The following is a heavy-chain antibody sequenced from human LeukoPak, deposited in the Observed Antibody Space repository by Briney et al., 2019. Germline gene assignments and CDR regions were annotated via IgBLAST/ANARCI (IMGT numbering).Heavy chain of an antibody. V-gene: IGHV3-7*01. CDR3: ARDPSRGYSYGYADY. J-gene: IGHJ4*02. CDR1: GFSFSTYW. D-gene: IGHD5-18*01. Sequence: GGSLRLSCAASGFSFSTYWMNWVRQPPGKGLEWVANIMRDGSENYYVDSVKGRFTISRDHAKNSLYLQMNSLRAEDTAVYYCARDPSRGYSYGYADYWGQGSLVIVSS. CDR2: IMRDGSEN.